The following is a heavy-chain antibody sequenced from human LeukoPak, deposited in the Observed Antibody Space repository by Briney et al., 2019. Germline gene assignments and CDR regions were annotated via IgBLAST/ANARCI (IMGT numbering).Heavy chain of an antibody. CDR3: ARDDSVYAMFSYYYYYGMDV. D-gene: IGHD2-8*01. J-gene: IGHJ6*02. CDR1: GFTFSSYW. V-gene: IGHV3-7*01. CDR2: IKQDGSEK. Sequence: PGGSLRLSCAASGFTFSSYWMSWVRQAPGKGLEWVANIKQDGSEKYYVDSVKGRFTISRDNAKNSLYLQMNSLRAEDTAVYYCARDDSVYAMFSYYYYYGMDVWGQGTTVTVSS.